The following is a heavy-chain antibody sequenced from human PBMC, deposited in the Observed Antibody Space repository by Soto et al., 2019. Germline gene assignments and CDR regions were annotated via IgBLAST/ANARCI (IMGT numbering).Heavy chain of an antibody. CDR2: INPSGGST. J-gene: IGHJ4*02. D-gene: IGHD1-7*01. Sequence: GASVKVSCKASGYTFTSYYMHWVRQAPGQGLEWMGIINPSGGSTSYAQKFQGRVTMTRDTSTSTVYMELSSLRSEDTAVYYCARVARYNWNYVGVNFDYWGQGTLVTVSS. CDR3: ARVARYNWNYVGVNFDY. CDR1: GYTFTSYY. V-gene: IGHV1-46*01.